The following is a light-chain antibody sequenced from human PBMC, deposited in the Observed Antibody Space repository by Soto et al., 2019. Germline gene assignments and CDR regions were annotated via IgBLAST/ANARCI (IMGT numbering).Light chain of an antibody. J-gene: IGLJ1*01. CDR1: SSDVGGYNY. Sequence: QSALTQPASVSGSPGQSITISCTGTSSDVGGYNYVSWSQQHPGKAPQLMIYEVSNRPSEVSNRFSGSKSGNTASLTISGLQAEDEADYYCSSYTSSSTYVFGTGTKVTVL. CDR3: SSYTSSSTYV. V-gene: IGLV2-14*01. CDR2: EVS.